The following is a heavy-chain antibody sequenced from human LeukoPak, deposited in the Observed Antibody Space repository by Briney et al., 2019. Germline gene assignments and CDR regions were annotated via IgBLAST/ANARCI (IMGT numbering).Heavy chain of an antibody. Sequence: GGSLRLSCAASGFTFSSYGMHWVRQAPGKGLEWVAVISYDGSNKYYADSVKGRFTISRDNSKNTLYLQMNNLRAEDTAVYYCAIDGAEGFDYWGQGTLVTVSS. V-gene: IGHV3-30*03. J-gene: IGHJ4*02. D-gene: IGHD4/OR15-4a*01. CDR2: ISYDGSNK. CDR1: GFTFSSYG. CDR3: AIDGAEGFDY.